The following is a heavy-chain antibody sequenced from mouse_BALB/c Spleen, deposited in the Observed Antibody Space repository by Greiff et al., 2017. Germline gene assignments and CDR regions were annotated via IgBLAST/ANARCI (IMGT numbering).Heavy chain of an antibody. Sequence: VQRVESGPGLVAPSQSLSITCTVSGFSLTSYGVHWVRQPPGKGLEWLGVIWAGGSTNYNSALMSRLSISKDNSKSQVFLKMNSLQTDDTAMYFCAREGYGNSPWFAYWGKGTLVTVSA. J-gene: IGHJ3*01. D-gene: IGHD2-10*02. CDR2: IWAGGST. CDR1: GFSLTSYG. V-gene: IGHV2-9*02. CDR3: AREGYGNSPWFAY.